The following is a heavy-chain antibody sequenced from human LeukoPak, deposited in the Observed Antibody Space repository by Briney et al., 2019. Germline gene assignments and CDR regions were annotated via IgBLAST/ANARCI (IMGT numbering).Heavy chain of an antibody. V-gene: IGHV3-7*01. Sequence: GGSLRLSCAASGFSFSSYWMTWIRQAPGKGLEWVANIKEDGTEKYYVDSVKGRFTISRDNAKNSLYLQMNSLRAEDTAVYYWAKRAAVLEWLLERSLGYYFDYWGQGTLVTVSS. D-gene: IGHD3-3*01. CDR1: GFSFSSYW. CDR3: AKRAAVLEWLLERSLGYYFDY. J-gene: IGHJ4*02. CDR2: IKEDGTEK.